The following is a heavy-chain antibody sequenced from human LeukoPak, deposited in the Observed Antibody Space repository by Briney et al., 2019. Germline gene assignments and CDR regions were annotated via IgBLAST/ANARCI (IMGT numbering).Heavy chain of an antibody. V-gene: IGHV5-51*01. D-gene: IGHD4-17*01. CDR3: ARGALYGDYHAGGAFDI. CDR2: IYPGDSDT. Sequence: GESLKISCKGSGYGFTSYWIGWVRQMPGKGLEWMGIIYPGDSDTRYSPSFQGQVTISADKSISTAYLQWSSLKASDTAMYYCARGALYGDYHAGGAFDIWGQGTMVTVSS. J-gene: IGHJ3*02. CDR1: GYGFTSYW.